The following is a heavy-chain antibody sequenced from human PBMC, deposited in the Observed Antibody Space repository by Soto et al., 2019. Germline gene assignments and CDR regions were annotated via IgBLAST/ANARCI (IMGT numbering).Heavy chain of an antibody. J-gene: IGHJ6*02. D-gene: IGHD2-2*01. CDR2: IMPIFRTP. CDR3: GRDTDQRQLGGNYYYMLDV. Sequence: QVQLEQSGAEVKKPGSSVKVSCKASGGTFSTSAISWVRQAPGQGLEWMGGIMPIFRTPDYAQKFQGRVTITADESRGTAYMQMSGLGSDDTAVYYCGRDTDQRQLGGNYYYMLDVWGQGTTVTVSS. CDR1: GGTFSTSA. V-gene: IGHV1-69*13.